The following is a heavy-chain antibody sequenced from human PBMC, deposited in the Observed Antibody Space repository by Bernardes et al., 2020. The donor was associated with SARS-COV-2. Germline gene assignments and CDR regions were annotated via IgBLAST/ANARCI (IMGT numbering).Heavy chain of an antibody. CDR1: GYTFTSYA. CDR3: ARGAGGWFGESLDY. D-gene: IGHD3-10*01. Sequence: AAWKVSCKASGYTFTSYAMNWVRQAPGQGLEWMGWITTTTGTPTYAQGFTGRFVFSLDTSVSTAYLQISSLKAEDTAVYYCARGAGGWFGESLDYWGQGTLVTVSS. CDR2: ITTTTGTP. V-gene: IGHV7-4-1*02. J-gene: IGHJ4*02.